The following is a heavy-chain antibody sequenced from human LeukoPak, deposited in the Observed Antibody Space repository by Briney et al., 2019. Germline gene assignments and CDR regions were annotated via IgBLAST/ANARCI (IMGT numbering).Heavy chain of an antibody. V-gene: IGHV3-30-3*01. Sequence: GGSLRLSCAASGFTFSSYAMHWVRQAPGKGLEWVAVISYDGSNKYYADSVKGRFTISRDNSKNTLYLQMNSLRAEDTAVYYCAREEQWLVLNYYYGMDVWGKGTTVTVSS. J-gene: IGHJ6*04. D-gene: IGHD6-19*01. CDR3: AREEQWLVLNYYYGMDV. CDR2: ISYDGSNK. CDR1: GFTFSSYA.